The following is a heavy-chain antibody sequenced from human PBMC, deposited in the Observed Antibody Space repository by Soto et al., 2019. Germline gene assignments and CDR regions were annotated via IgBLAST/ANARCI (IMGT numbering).Heavy chain of an antibody. D-gene: IGHD6-6*01. CDR1: GGSISRSSYY. CDR2: IYYSGST. CDR3: AGEHSSSSGVYFDY. V-gene: IGHV4-39*01. J-gene: IGHJ4*02. Sequence: QLQLQESGPGLVKPSETLSLTCTVSGGSISRSSYYWGWIRQPPGKGLEWIGSIYYSGSTYYNPSLKSRVTISVDTSKNQFSLKLSSVTAADTAVYYCAGEHSSSSGVYFDYWGQGTLVTVSS.